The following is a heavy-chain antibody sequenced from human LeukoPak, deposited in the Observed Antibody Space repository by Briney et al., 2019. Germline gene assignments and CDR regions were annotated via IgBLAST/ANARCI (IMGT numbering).Heavy chain of an antibody. Sequence: RPSETLSLTCTVSGGSISSYYWSWIRQPPGKGLEWIGYIYYSGSTNYNPSLKSRATISVDTSKNQFSLKLSSVTAADTAVYYCARGTPTAMAGDGMDVWGQGTTVTVSS. V-gene: IGHV4-59*08. J-gene: IGHJ6*02. D-gene: IGHD5-18*01. CDR1: GGSISSYY. CDR2: IYYSGST. CDR3: ARGTPTAMAGDGMDV.